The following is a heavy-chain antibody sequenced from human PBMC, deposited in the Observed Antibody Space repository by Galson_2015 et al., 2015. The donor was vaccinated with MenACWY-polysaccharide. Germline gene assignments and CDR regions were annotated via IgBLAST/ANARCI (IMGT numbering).Heavy chain of an antibody. D-gene: IGHD4-17*01. CDR3: ARHGRDGDNGLRSWFDP. V-gene: IGHV4-39*01. CDR1: GGSVSGSSYY. Sequence: ETLSLTCTVSGGSVSGSSYYWGWIRQPPGKGLEWIGSIYYSGSTYYNPSLKSRVTLSVDTSKNQFSLKLRSVTAADTAVYYCARHGRDGDNGLRSWFDPWGQGTLVIVSS. J-gene: IGHJ5*02. CDR2: IYYSGST.